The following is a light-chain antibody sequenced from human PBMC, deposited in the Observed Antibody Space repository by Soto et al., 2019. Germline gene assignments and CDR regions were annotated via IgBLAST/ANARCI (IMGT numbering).Light chain of an antibody. CDR1: QSINSY. Sequence: DIQMTQSPSSLSASIGDGVTITCRASQSINSYLNWYQQKPGKAPKLPISAASNLQSGVPSRFSGSGSGTDFTLTISSLQPEDFATYYCQQSFSTLLITFGQGTRLEIK. J-gene: IGKJ5*01. CDR3: QQSFSTLLIT. V-gene: IGKV1-39*01. CDR2: AAS.